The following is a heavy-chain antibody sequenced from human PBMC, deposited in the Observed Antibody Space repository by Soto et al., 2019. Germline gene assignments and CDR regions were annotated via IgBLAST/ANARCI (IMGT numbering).Heavy chain of an antibody. D-gene: IGHD6-13*01. Sequence: GSGPTLVNPTQTLTLTCTFSGFSLTTSGMCVSWIRQPPGKALEWLARIDWDGDKYYSTSLKTRLTISKDTSKNQVFLTMTNMDPVDTATYYCARISGRIAGNWYFDLWGRGTLVTVSS. CDR1: GFSLTTSGMC. CDR2: IDWDGDK. J-gene: IGHJ2*01. V-gene: IGHV2-70*11. CDR3: ARISGRIAGNWYFDL.